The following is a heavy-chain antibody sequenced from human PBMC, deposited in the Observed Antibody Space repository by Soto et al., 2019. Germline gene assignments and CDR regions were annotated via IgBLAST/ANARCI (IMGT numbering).Heavy chain of an antibody. J-gene: IGHJ5*02. CDR3: ARGGVAVAGTLWFDP. Sequence: QVQLQESGPGLVKPSETLSLTCTVSGGSISSYYWSWIRQPPGKGLEWIGYIYYSGSTNYNPSLTSRVTISADTSTNQFSLKLSSVTAADTAVYYCARGGVAVAGTLWFDPWGQGTLVTVSS. D-gene: IGHD6-19*01. CDR2: IYYSGST. V-gene: IGHV4-59*01. CDR1: GGSISSYY.